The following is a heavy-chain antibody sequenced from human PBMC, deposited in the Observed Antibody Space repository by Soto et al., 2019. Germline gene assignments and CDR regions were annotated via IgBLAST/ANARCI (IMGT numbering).Heavy chain of an antibody. Sequence: SETLSLTCTVSGGSISSSSYYWGWIRQPPGKGLEWIGSIYYSGSTYYNPSLKSRVTISVDTSKNQFSLKLSSVTAADTAVYYCARHRVIVGATTAFDIWGQGTMVTVSS. CDR1: GGSISSSSYY. CDR2: IYYSGST. CDR3: ARHRVIVGATTAFDI. J-gene: IGHJ3*02. D-gene: IGHD1-26*01. V-gene: IGHV4-39*01.